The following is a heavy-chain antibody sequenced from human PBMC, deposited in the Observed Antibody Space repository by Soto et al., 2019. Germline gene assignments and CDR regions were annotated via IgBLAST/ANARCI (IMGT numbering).Heavy chain of an antibody. Sequence: PSETLSLTCAVSGGSVSSSNWWTWVRQSPGKGLEWIGDIYHIGSTDYNPSLRGRVTISVDKSNNQFSLTLKYVTAADTAVYYCAREYYYGSGPWYWGQGTLVTVSS. CDR3: AREYYYGSGPWY. J-gene: IGHJ4*02. CDR2: IYHIGST. D-gene: IGHD3-10*01. CDR1: GGSVSSSNW. V-gene: IGHV4-4*02.